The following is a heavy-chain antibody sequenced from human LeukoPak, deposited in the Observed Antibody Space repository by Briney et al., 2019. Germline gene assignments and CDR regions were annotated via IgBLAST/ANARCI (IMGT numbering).Heavy chain of an antibody. J-gene: IGHJ4*02. Sequence: PGGSLRLSCAASGFTFDDYTMHWVRQAPGKGLEWVSLISWDGGSTYYADSVKGRFTISRDNSKNSLYLQMNSLRTEDTASYYCAKGGYYDSSGYPIDYWGQGTLVTVSS. CDR2: ISWDGGST. CDR1: GFTFDDYT. V-gene: IGHV3-43*01. CDR3: AKGGYYDSSGYPIDY. D-gene: IGHD3-22*01.